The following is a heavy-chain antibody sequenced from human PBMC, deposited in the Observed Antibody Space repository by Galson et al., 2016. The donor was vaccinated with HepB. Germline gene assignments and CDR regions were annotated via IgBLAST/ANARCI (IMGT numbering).Heavy chain of an antibody. CDR3: ARVPMVRGVTPYHLDY. CDR2: ISTYNGNT. V-gene: IGHV1-18*01. Sequence: SVKVSCKASDYTFNSYSVSWVRQAPGQGLEWMGWISTYNGNTNYAQKLQGRVTMTTETSTSTAYMELRSLRSDDTAVYYCARVPMVRGVTPYHLDYWGQGTLVTVSS. D-gene: IGHD3-10*01. CDR1: DYTFNSYS. J-gene: IGHJ4*02.